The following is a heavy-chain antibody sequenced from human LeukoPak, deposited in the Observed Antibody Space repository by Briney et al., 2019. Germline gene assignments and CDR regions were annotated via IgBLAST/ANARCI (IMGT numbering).Heavy chain of an antibody. J-gene: IGHJ3*02. Sequence: PGESLKTSCKGSGYSFPSYSISWVRQMPGKGLEWMGRIDPSDSYTNYSPSFQGHVTISADKSIRTAYLQWSSLKASDTAMYYCARQHPRAFDIWGQGTMVTVSS. CDR3: ARQHPRAFDI. CDR2: IDPSDSYT. CDR1: GYSFPSYS. V-gene: IGHV5-10-1*01.